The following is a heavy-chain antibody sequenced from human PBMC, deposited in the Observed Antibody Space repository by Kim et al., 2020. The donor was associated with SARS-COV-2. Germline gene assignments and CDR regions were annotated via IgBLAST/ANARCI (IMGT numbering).Heavy chain of an antibody. D-gene: IGHD1-20*01. Sequence: GGSLRLSCAASGFTLGDYIMHWVRQAPGKGLEWVSLIWSDGSSIHYAGSVRGRFTISRDNSKNTLYLQMNSLRAEDTAVYYCATESPDITGTKSGGFEIWGQGTMVSVPA. CDR2: IWSDGSSI. J-gene: IGHJ3*02. CDR3: ATESPDITGTKSGGFEI. V-gene: IGHV3-30*02. CDR1: GFTLGDYI.